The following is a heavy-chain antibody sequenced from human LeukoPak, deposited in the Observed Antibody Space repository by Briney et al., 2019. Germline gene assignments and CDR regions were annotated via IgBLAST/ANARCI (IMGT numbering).Heavy chain of an antibody. D-gene: IGHD1-26*01. CDR3: ARSASGIYWNFHH. Sequence: ASVKVSCKASGYTFTNYGINWVRQAPGQGLEWMGWISAYNGNTNYAQKFHGRVTITADKSTSTAYMELSSLRSDDTAVYYCARSASGIYWNFHHWGEGTLVTVSS. CDR2: ISAYNGNT. V-gene: IGHV1-18*01. CDR1: GYTFTNYG. J-gene: IGHJ1*01.